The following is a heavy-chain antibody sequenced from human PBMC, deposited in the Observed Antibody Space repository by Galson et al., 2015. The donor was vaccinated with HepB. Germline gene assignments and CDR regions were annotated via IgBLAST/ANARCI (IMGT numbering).Heavy chain of an antibody. CDR1: GFTFSSHG. J-gene: IGHJ4*02. Sequence: SLRLSCAASGFTFSSHGMHWVRQTPGKGLEWAALIWSDGTNKYYADSVKGRFTIPRDNSKNTLYLQMDSLRAEDTAAYYCAREAAIAAPATFDYWGPGTLVTVSS. V-gene: IGHV3-33*01. CDR2: IWSDGTNK. CDR3: AREAAIAAPATFDY. D-gene: IGHD6-13*01.